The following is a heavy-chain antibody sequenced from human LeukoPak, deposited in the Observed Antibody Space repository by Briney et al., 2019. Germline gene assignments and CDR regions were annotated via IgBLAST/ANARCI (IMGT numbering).Heavy chain of an antibody. D-gene: IGHD3-16*01. V-gene: IGHV3-74*01. CDR2: ISGDEIWT. J-gene: IGHJ6*02. CDR3: ARGGGLDV. CDR1: GFTLSNHW. Sequence: GGSLRLSCAASGFTLSNHWMHWVRQVPGKGLVWVSRISGDEIWTSYADSVKGRFIISRDNAKDTLYLQMSNLRAEDTAVYFCARGGGLDVWGQGATVTVSS.